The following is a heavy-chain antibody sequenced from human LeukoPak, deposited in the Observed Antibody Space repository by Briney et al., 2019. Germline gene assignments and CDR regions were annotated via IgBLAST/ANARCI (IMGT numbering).Heavy chain of an antibody. D-gene: IGHD6-19*01. CDR1: GFTASSNY. Sequence: GGSLRLSCAASGFTASSNYMSWVRQAPGKGLEGVSVIYSGGSTYYADSVKGRFTISRDNSKNTLYLQMNSLRAEDTAVYYCASGAHAVAGTNLHYWGQGTLVTVSS. CDR2: IYSGGST. V-gene: IGHV3-66*01. J-gene: IGHJ4*02. CDR3: ASGAHAVAGTNLHY.